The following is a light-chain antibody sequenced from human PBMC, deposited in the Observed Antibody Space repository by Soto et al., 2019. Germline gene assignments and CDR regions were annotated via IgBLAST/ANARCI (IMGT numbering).Light chain of an antibody. CDR2: AAS. V-gene: IGKV1-39*01. Sequence: DIQMTQSPSSLSASVGDRVTITCRASQSISSYLNWYQQKPGKAPKLLIYAASSLQSGVPSRFSGSGSGTDFTLTISSLQPEDFATYYCQQSYSTPPRTFGQGTRWISN. CDR3: QQSYSTPPRT. J-gene: IGKJ1*01. CDR1: QSISSY.